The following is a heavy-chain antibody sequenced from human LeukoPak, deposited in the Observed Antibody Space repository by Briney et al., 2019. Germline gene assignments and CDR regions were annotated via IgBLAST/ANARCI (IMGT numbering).Heavy chain of an antibody. CDR1: GFTFSSYE. Sequence: GGSLRLSCAASGFTFSSYEMNWVRQAPGKGLEWVSYISSSGTTIYYADSVKGRFTISRDNAKNSLYLQMNSLRAEDTAVYYCAREAPGIAVASTGSDYYYYMDVWGKGTTVTISS. CDR2: ISSSGTTI. J-gene: IGHJ6*03. V-gene: IGHV3-48*03. D-gene: IGHD6-19*01. CDR3: AREAPGIAVASTGSDYYYYMDV.